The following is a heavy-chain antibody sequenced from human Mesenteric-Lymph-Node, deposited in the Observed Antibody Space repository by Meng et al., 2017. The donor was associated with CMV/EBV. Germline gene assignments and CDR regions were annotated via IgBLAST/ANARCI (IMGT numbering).Heavy chain of an antibody. CDR2: ISRGASST. CDR1: GFTFSSYA. V-gene: IGHV3-23*03. CDR3: ASYHRGPEDYLDH. D-gene: IGHD1-14*01. J-gene: IGHJ4*02. Sequence: GESLKISCAASGFTFSSYAMSWVRQAPGKGLEWVSVISRGASSTYYADSVKGRFTISRDDSKNTLYLQMSTLRAEDTAVYYCASYHRGPEDYLDHWGQGTLVTVSS.